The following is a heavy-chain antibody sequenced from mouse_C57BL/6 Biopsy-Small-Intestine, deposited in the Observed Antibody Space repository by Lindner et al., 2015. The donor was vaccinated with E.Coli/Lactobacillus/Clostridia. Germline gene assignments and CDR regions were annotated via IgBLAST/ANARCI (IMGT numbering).Heavy chain of an antibody. CDR2: IIPLLDTT. J-gene: IGHJ4*01. CDR3: ARGTGTSYDY. V-gene: IGHV1-81*01. D-gene: IGHD4-1*01. Sequence: SVKVSCKTSGGTFRSYAISWVRQAPGQGLEWMGAIIPLLDTTTYAEKFQGRVTITADESTSTAYMELSSLRSEDTAVYYCARGTGTSYDYWGQGTLVTVSS. CDR1: GGTFRSYA.